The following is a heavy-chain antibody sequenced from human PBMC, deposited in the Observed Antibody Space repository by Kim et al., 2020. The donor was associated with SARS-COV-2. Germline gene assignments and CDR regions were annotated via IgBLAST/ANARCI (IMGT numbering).Heavy chain of an antibody. J-gene: IGHJ6*02. Sequence: SETLSLTCTVSGGSISSSSYYWGWIRQPPGKGLEWIGSIYYSGSTYYNPSLKSRVTISVDTSKNQFSLKLSSVTAADTAVYYCASLAVAGRGRGYYYYGMDVWGQGTTVTVSS. CDR2: IYYSGST. V-gene: IGHV4-39*01. CDR3: ASLAVAGRGRGYYYYGMDV. D-gene: IGHD6-19*01. CDR1: GGSISSSSYY.